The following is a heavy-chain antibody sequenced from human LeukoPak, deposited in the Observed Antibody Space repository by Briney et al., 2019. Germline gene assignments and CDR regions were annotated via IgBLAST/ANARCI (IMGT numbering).Heavy chain of an antibody. CDR1: GYTFTSYG. CDR3: ARDAPPHHDYSDY. CDR2: ISAYNGNT. V-gene: IGHV1-18*01. Sequence: ASVTVSFKASGYTFTSYGISWVRQAPGQGLERMGWISAYNGNTNYAQKLQGRVTMTTDTSTSTAYMELRSLRSDDTAVYYCARDAPPHHDYSDYWGQGTLVTVSS. J-gene: IGHJ4*02. D-gene: IGHD3-16*01.